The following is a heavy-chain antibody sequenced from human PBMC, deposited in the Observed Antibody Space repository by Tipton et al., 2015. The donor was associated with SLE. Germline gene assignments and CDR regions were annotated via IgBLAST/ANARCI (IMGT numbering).Heavy chain of an antibody. CDR1: GYSISSGYY. CDR2: VYHSGST. CDR3: ARDPNPGPFDY. V-gene: IGHV4-38-2*02. J-gene: IGHJ4*02. Sequence: TLSLTCAVSGYSISSGYYWAWIRQPPGKGLEWIGSVYHSGSTYQNSSVKSRVSMSVDTSKNQFSLKLSSVTAADTAVYYCARDPNPGPFDYWGQGRLVTVST.